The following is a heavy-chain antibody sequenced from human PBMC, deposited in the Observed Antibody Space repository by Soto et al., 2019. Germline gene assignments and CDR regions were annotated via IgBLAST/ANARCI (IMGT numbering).Heavy chain of an antibody. CDR2: ISGSGGST. V-gene: IGHV3-23*01. CDR3: AKNLYYYDVSGLH. CDR1: GFTFSSYA. D-gene: IGHD3-22*01. J-gene: IGHJ4*02. Sequence: EVQLLESGGGLVQPGGSLRLSCAASGFTFSSYAMSWVRQAPGKGLEWVSAISGSGGSTYYADSVKGRFTISRDNSKNTLYLQMNGLRAEDTAVYYCAKNLYYYDVSGLHWGQGTLVTVSS.